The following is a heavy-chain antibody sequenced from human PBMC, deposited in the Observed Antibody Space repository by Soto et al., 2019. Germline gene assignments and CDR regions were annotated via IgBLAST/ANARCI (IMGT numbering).Heavy chain of an antibody. CDR2: IYYSGST. CDR1: GGSISGYY. J-gene: IGHJ5*02. Sequence: SETLSLTCTVSGGSISGYYWSWIRQPPGKGLEWIGYIYYSGSTNYNPSLKSRVTISIDTSKNQFSLKLSSVTAADTAVYYCAMTYYDFWSGYWRWFDPWGQGTLVTVSS. CDR3: AMTYYDFWSGYWRWFDP. D-gene: IGHD3-3*01. V-gene: IGHV4-59*01.